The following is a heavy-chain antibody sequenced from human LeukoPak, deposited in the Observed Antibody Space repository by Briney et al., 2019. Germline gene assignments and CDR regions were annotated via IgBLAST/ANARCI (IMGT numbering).Heavy chain of an antibody. Sequence: PGGSLRLSCAASGFTFSSYAMSWVRQAPGKGLEWVSAISGSGGSTYYEDSVKGRFTISRDNSKNTLYLQMNSLRAEDTAVYYCAKDPRYFDWLLSGNYYYYGMDVWGQGTTVTVSS. CDR1: GFTFSSYA. D-gene: IGHD3-9*01. V-gene: IGHV3-23*01. J-gene: IGHJ6*02. CDR2: ISGSGGST. CDR3: AKDPRYFDWLLSGNYYYYGMDV.